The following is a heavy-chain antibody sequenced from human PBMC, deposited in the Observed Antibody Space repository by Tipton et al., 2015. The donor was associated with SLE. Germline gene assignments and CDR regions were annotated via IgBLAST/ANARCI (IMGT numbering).Heavy chain of an antibody. V-gene: IGHV4-59*08. CDR3: ARHHGSGWLYGLDV. J-gene: IGHJ6*02. D-gene: IGHD6-19*01. CDR1: GDSINSYY. Sequence: TLSLTCTVSGDSINSYYWSWIRQPPGEGLEWIGYIYYREGTNYSPSLKSRFTISLDASKNQLSLKLSSVTAADTAVYYCARHHGSGWLYGLDVWGQGTTVTVS. CDR2: IYYREGT.